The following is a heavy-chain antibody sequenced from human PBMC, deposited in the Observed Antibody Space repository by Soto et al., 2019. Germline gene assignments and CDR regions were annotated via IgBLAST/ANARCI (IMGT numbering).Heavy chain of an antibody. CDR3: ARDSWYYDSSGYSGYYYYGMDV. D-gene: IGHD3-22*01. CDR2: ISYDGSNK. CDR1: GFTFSSYA. J-gene: IGHJ6*02. V-gene: IGHV3-30-3*01. Sequence: QPGGSLRLSCAASGFTFSSYAMHWVRQAPGKGLEWVAVISYDGSNKYYADSVKGRFTISRDNSKNTLYLQMNSLRAEDTAVYYCARDSWYYDSSGYSGYYYYGMDVWGQGTTVTVSS.